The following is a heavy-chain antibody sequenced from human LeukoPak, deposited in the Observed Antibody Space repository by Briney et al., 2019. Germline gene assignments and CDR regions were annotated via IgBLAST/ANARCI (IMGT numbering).Heavy chain of an antibody. CDR2: ISGTGGRT. V-gene: IGHV3-23*01. CDR3: AKDRDSSSWYETAEDY. J-gene: IGHJ4*02. D-gene: IGHD6-13*01. CDR1: GFTFSSYA. Sequence: GGSLRLSCAASGFTFSSYAMNWVRQAPGKGLEWVSVISGTGGRTYYADSVKGRFTISRDNSKNTLYLQMNSLRAEDTAVYYCAKDRDSSSWYETAEDYWGQGTLVTVSS.